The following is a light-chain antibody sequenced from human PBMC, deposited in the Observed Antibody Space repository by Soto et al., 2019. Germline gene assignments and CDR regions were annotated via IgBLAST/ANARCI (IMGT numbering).Light chain of an antibody. CDR2: GAS. J-gene: IGKJ5*01. CDR3: QQRSNWPPIT. CDR1: ENVYGN. V-gene: IGKV3-11*01. Sequence: EIVMTQSPATVSVSPGERATLSCRASENVYGNAAWYQHKPGQAPRLLIYGASTRATGIPDRFSGSGSGTDFTLTISSLEPEDFAVYYCQQRSNWPPITFGQGTRLEIK.